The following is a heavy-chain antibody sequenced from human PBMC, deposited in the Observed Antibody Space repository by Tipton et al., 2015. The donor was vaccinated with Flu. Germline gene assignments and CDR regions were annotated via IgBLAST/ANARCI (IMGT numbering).Heavy chain of an antibody. CDR3: ATRRDYYDSSEFDY. CDR2: VNYGGGT. CDR1: GGSIRSSSYY. D-gene: IGHD3-22*01. Sequence: TLSLTCTVSGGSIRSSSYYWGWIRQPPGKGPEWIGSVNYGGGTSYNPSLESRLTISLDTPKNHFSLRLSSVTAADTAVYYCATRRDYYDSSEFDYWGQGARVTVSS. J-gene: IGHJ4*02. V-gene: IGHV4-39*07.